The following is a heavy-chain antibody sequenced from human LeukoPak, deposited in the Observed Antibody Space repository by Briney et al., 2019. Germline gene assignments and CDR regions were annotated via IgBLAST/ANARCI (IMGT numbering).Heavy chain of an antibody. CDR3: ASGTYYYDSSGYLDY. Sequence: PGGSLRLSCAASGFTFSSYGMHWVRQAPGKGLEWVAVIWYDGSNKYYADSVKGRFTISRDNSKNTLYLQMNSLRVEDTAVYYCASGTYYYDSSGYLDYWGQGTLVTVSS. V-gene: IGHV3-33*01. D-gene: IGHD3-22*01. CDR2: IWYDGSNK. J-gene: IGHJ4*02. CDR1: GFTFSSYG.